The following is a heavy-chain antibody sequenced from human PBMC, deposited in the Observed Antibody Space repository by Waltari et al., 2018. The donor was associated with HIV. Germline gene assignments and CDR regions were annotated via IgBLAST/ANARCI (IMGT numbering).Heavy chain of an antibody. J-gene: IGHJ6*02. CDR2: IRSKANSYAT. CDR1: GFTFSGSA. V-gene: IGHV3-73*01. Sequence: AASGFTFSGSAMHWVRQASGQGLAWVGRIRSKANSYATAYAASVKGRFTISRDDSKNTAYLQMNSLKTEDTAVYYCTRPGNLAVAGTDFYYGMDVWGQGTTVTVSS. CDR3: TRPGNLAVAGTDFYYGMDV. D-gene: IGHD6-19*01.